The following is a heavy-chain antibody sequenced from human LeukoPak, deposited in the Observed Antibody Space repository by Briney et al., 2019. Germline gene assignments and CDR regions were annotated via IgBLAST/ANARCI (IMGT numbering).Heavy chain of an antibody. D-gene: IGHD6-6*01. CDR1: GGTFSSYA. V-gene: IGHV1-69*06. CDR3: ASANGSSSYYYYYYMDF. Sequence: SVKVSCKASGGTFSSYAISWVRLAPGPGLEWMGRIIPIFGTANYAQKFQGRVTITSEKSTSKPYLQLMSLRTDDTAVYYCASANGSSSYYYYYYMDFWGKGTTVTVSS. J-gene: IGHJ6*03. CDR2: IIPIFGTA.